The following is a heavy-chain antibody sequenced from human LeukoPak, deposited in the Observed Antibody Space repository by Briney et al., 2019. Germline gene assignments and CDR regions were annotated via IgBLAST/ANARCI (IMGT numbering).Heavy chain of an antibody. CDR3: ARAIAARREDY. D-gene: IGHD6-6*01. CDR1: GYTFTGYY. Sequence: RASVKVSCKASGYTFTGYYMHWVRQAPGQGLEWMGWINPNSGGTNYAQKFQGRVTMTRDTSISTTYMELSRLRSDDTAVYYCARAIAARREDYWGQGTLVTVSS. J-gene: IGHJ4*02. V-gene: IGHV1-2*02. CDR2: INPNSGGT.